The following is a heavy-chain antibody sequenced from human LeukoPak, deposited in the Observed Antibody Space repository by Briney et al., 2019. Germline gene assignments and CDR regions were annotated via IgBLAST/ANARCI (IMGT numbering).Heavy chain of an antibody. Sequence: GGSLRLSCAASGFTVSSNYMSWVRQAPGKGLEWVSVIHSGGSTYYADSVKGRFTISRDNSKNTLYLQMNSLRAEDTAVYYCASTVTTPYYYYGMDVWGQGTTVTVSS. V-gene: IGHV3-66*01. J-gene: IGHJ6*02. CDR3: ASTVTTPYYYYGMDV. CDR2: IHSGGST. CDR1: GFTVSSNY. D-gene: IGHD4-11*01.